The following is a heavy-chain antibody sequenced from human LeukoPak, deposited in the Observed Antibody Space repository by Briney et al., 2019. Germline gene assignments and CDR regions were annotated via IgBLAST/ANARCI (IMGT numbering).Heavy chain of an antibody. V-gene: IGHV3-NL1*01. CDR2: LYPDGRT. CDR1: GFTFDDYG. Sequence: AGGSLRLSCATTGFTFDDYGMNWVRQAPGKGLEWVSVLYPDGRTYYADSVKGRFTISRDVSKNTLFLQMTSLRAEDTAVYYCAKAKGWYGEGYFDYWGQGTLVTVSS. J-gene: IGHJ4*02. CDR3: AKAKGWYGEGYFDY. D-gene: IGHD3-10*01.